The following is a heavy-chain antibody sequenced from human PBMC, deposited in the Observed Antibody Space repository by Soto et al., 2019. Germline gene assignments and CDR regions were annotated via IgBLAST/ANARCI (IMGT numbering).Heavy chain of an antibody. V-gene: IGHV3-23*01. CDR1: GFTFSSYA. CDR2: ISGSGGRT. J-gene: IGHJ3*02. D-gene: IGHD3-16*01. Sequence: GGSLRLSCAASGFTFSSYAMSWVRQAPGKGLEWGSAISGSGGRTYYAASVKGRFTISRDNSKNTLYLQMNSLRAEDTAVYYWEKALQVWGAFDIWGQGTMVTVSS. CDR3: EKALQVWGAFDI.